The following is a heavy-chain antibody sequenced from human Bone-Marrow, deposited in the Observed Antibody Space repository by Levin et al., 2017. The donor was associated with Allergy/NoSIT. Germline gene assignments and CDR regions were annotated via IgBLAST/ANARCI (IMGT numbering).Heavy chain of an antibody. V-gene: IGHV3-9*01. CDR3: AKDISGDGSNFDH. CDR2: ITWNRGKK. D-gene: IGHD5-24*01. Sequence: PGGSLRLSCAVSGFNVDDYAMHWVRQAPGKGLEWVSGITWNRGKKDYADSVKGLFTISRDNAKNSLYLQMNSLRTEDTALYYCAKDISGDGSNFDHWGQGTLVTVSS. J-gene: IGHJ4*02. CDR1: GFNVDDYA.